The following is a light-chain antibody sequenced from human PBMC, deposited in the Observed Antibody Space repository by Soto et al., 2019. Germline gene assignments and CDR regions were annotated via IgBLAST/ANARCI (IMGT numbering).Light chain of an antibody. CDR2: DVS. V-gene: IGLV2-14*01. CDR1: SSDVGGYNY. Sequence: QSALTQPASVSGSPGQSITISCTGTSSDVGGYNYVSWYQQHPGKAPKLMIYDVSNRPSGVSNRFSGSKSDNTASLTISGLQAEDEADYYCSSRGVFGGGTKLTVL. CDR3: SSRGV. J-gene: IGLJ2*01.